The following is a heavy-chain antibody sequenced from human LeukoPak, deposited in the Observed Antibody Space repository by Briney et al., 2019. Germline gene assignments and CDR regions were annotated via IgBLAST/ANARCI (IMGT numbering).Heavy chain of an antibody. CDR2: IWYDDSKK. D-gene: IGHD6-13*01. V-gene: IGHV3-33*01. CDR3: ARGKEQQLYAFDI. Sequence: GGSLRLSCAVSGFTFSNHGMHWVRQAPGKGLEWVAAIWYDDSKKYYADSVKGRFTISRDNSKNTLYLQMNSLSAEDMAVYYCARGKEQQLYAFDIWGQGTMVTVSS. CDR1: GFTFSNHG. J-gene: IGHJ3*02.